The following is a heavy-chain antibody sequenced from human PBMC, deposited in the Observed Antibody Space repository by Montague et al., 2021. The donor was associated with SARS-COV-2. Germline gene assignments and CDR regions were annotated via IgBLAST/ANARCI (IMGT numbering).Heavy chain of an antibody. Sequence: SETLSLTCTGSGGSISSYFWSWIRQSPGKGLEWIGYFYHSGGTKYNPSLKSRVTISGDTSKNQFSLKLSSVTTADTAVYYCARSGAVPMDWGQGTLVTVSS. D-gene: IGHD3-10*01. CDR1: GGSISSYF. CDR2: FYHSGGT. J-gene: IGHJ4*02. CDR3: ARSGAVPMD. V-gene: IGHV4-59*13.